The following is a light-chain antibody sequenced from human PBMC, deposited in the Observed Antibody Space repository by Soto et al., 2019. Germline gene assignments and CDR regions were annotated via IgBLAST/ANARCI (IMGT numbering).Light chain of an antibody. CDR3: SSYTSRSSSTYV. V-gene: IGLV2-14*01. CDR2: DVS. J-gene: IGLJ1*01. Sequence: QSVLTQPASVSGSPGQSLTISCTGTSSDVGGYNYVSWYQQHPGKAPKLMIYDVSNRPSGVSNRFSGSKSGNTASLTISGLQAEDEADYYCSSYTSRSSSTYVFGTGTKVTVL. CDR1: SSDVGGYNY.